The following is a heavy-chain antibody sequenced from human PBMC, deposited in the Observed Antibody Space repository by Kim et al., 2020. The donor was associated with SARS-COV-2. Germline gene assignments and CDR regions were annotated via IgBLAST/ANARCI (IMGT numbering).Heavy chain of an antibody. D-gene: IGHD5-12*01. J-gene: IGHJ4*02. V-gene: IGHV3-23*01. CDR1: GITFSSYA. CDR3: AKSGGVATGGFDY. CDR2: ISGSGGST. Sequence: GGSLRLSCVASGITFSSYAMSWVRQAPGKGLEWVSAISGSGGSTYYADSVKGRFTISRDNSKNTLYLQMNSLRAEDTAVYHCAKSGGVATGGFDYWGQGTLVTVSS.